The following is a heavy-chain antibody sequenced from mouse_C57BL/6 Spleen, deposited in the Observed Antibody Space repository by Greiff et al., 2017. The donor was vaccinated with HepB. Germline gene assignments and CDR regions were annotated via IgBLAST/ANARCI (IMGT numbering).Heavy chain of an antibody. CDR3: ARRGSSYYLDY. CDR1: GYTFTSYT. CDR2: IYPGNGDT. D-gene: IGHD1-1*01. J-gene: IGHJ2*01. Sequence: QVQLKESGAELVRPGDSVKMSCKASGYTFTSYTMHWVKQPPRKGLEWIGAIYPGNGDTSYKQKFKGKATLTADKSYRTAYMQLSSLTSEDSAVYFCARRGSSYYLDYWGQGTTLTVSS. V-gene: IGHV1-12*01.